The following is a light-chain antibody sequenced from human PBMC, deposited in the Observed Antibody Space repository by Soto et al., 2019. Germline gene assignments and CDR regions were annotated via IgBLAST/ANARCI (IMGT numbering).Light chain of an antibody. CDR3: QQRGNWHPPIS. CDR2: DAS. Sequence: DIRVTQPPPTLSASVGERVTITCRASQTITTWMAWYQQKPGKAPKLLVYDASTLQSGVAARFSGSGSETDFTLTIISLQPEDFAVYYCQQRGNWHPPISFGQGTRLEIK. V-gene: IGKV1-5*01. J-gene: IGKJ5*01. CDR1: QTITTW.